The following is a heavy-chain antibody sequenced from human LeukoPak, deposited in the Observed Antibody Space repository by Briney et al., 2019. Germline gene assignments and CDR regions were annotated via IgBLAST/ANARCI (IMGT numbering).Heavy chain of an antibody. CDR1: GFTLSSYS. V-gene: IGHV3-48*01. CDR2: ISSSSSTI. J-gene: IGHJ4*02. Sequence: GGSLRLSCAASGFTLSSYSMNWVRQAPGKGLEWVSYISSSSSTIYYADSVKGRFTISRDNAKNSLYLQMNSLRAEDTAVYYCARDLEPSSSKSHFDYWGQGTLVTVSS. CDR3: ARDLEPSSSKSHFDY. D-gene: IGHD6-6*01.